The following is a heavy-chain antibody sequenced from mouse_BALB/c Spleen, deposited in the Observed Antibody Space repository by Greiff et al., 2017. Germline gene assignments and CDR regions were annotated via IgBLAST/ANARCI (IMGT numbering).Heavy chain of an antibody. CDR3: VSGYYYAMDY. CDR2: IRSKSNNYAT. Sequence: GGGLVQPKGSLKLSCAASGFTFNTNAMNWVRQAPGKGLEWVARIRSKSNNYATYYADSVKDRFTISRDDSQSMLYLQMNNLKTEDTAMYYCVSGYYYAMDYWGQGTSVTVSS. V-gene: IGHV10S3*01. J-gene: IGHJ4*01. CDR1: GFTFNTNA.